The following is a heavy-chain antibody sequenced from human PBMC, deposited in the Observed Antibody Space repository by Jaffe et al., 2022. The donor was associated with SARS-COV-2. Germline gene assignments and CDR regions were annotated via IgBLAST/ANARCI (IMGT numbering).Heavy chain of an antibody. J-gene: IGHJ4*02. V-gene: IGHV3-30*18. Sequence: QVQLVESGGGVVQPGRSLRLSCAASGFTFSSYGMHWVRQAPGKGLEWVAVISYDGSNKYYADSVKGRFTISRDNSKNTLYLQMNSLRAEDTAVYYCAKVPTPTVTTGIDYWGQGTLVTVSS. CDR2: ISYDGSNK. CDR1: GFTFSSYG. D-gene: IGHD4-17*01. CDR3: AKVPTPTVTTGIDY.